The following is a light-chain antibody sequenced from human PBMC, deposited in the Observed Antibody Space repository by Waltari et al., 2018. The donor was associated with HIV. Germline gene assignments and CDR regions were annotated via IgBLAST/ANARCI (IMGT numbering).Light chain of an antibody. J-gene: IGLJ3*02. CDR2: DNS. CDR3: GTWDRTLGGGV. CDR1: SSTIGNDY. Sequence: QSVLTQPPSVSAAPGPKVTISCSRTSSTIGNDYVSLYQHVPGAAPRLLIYDNSKRPSGIPDRFSGSESGTSATLAITGLQTGDEADYYCGTWDRTLGGGVFGGGTKLTVL. V-gene: IGLV1-51*01.